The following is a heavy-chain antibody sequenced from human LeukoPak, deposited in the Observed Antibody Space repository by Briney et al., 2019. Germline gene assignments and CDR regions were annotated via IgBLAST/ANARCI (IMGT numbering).Heavy chain of an antibody. CDR1: GFTFSSYG. V-gene: IGHV3-30*18. CDR3: AKASSGLVNAFDI. J-gene: IGHJ3*02. D-gene: IGHD3-10*01. CDR2: TSYDGSNK. Sequence: GGSLRLSCAASGFTFSSYGMHWVCQAPGKGLEWVAVTSYDGSNKYYADSVKGRFTISRDNSKNTLYLQMNSLRAEDTAVYYCAKASSGLVNAFDIWGQGTMVTVSS.